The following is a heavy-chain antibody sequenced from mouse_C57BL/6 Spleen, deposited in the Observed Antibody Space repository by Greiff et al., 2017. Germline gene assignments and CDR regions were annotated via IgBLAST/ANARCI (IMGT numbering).Heavy chain of an antibody. CDR2: ISSGGDYT. CDR3: TRDGGRGVFDY. J-gene: IGHJ2*01. D-gene: IGHD2-3*01. Sequence: EVKLVESGEGLVKPGGSLKLSCAASGFTFSSYAMSWVRQTPEKRLEWVAYISSGGDYTYYADTVKGRFTISRDNARNTLYLQMSSLKSEDAAMYYSTRDGGRGVFDYWGQGTTLTVSS. V-gene: IGHV5-9-1*02. CDR1: GFTFSSYA.